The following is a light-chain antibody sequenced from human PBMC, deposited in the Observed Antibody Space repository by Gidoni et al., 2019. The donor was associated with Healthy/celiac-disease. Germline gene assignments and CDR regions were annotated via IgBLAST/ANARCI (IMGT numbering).Light chain of an antibody. Sequence: ELVLTQSPATLSLSPGERATLSCRASQSVSSYLAWYQQKPGQAPRLLIYDASNRATGIPARFSGSGSGTDFTLTISRLEPEDFAVYYCQQRSNWPFTFXPXTKVDIK. CDR1: QSVSSY. CDR3: QQRSNWPFT. V-gene: IGKV3-11*01. J-gene: IGKJ3*01. CDR2: DAS.